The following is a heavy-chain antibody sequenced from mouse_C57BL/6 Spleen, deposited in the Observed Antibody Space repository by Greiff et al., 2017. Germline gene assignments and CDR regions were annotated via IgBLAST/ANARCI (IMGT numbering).Heavy chain of an antibody. Sequence: EVQLQQSGPELVKPGASVKISCKASGYTFTDYYMNWVKQSPGKSLEWIVDINPNNGGTSYTHKFKGKATLTVDKSSSTSYMELRSLTSEDSAVYYCASSSGCYCISSWFDYWGQGTLVTVSA. D-gene: IGHD1-1*01. CDR2: INPNNGGT. V-gene: IGHV1-26*01. J-gene: IGHJ3*01. CDR3: ASSSGCYCISSWFDY. CDR1: GYTFTDYY.